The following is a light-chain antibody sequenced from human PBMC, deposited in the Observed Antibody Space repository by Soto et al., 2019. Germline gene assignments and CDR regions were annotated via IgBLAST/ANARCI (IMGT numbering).Light chain of an antibody. J-gene: IGKJ2*01. CDR2: GAS. CDR3: QQLNSDWYA. CDR1: QGISTY. V-gene: IGKV1-9*01. Sequence: DIQLTQSPSFLSPSVGDRVTITCRASQGISTYLAWYLQRPGKAPKLLIYGASTLQSGVPSRFSGSGSGTEFTLTISSLQPEDFGTYYCQQLNSDWYAFGQGTKLEIK.